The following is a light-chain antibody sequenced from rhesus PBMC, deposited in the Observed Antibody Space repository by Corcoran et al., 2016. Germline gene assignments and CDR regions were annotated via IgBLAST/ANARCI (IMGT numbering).Light chain of an antibody. CDR3: QHGYGTPFT. CDR2: KAS. J-gene: IGKJ3*01. V-gene: IGKV1-74*01. CDR1: ENVNNY. Sequence: DIQMTQSPSSLSASVGDRVTITCRASENVNNYLHWYQQKPGKTPKILIYKASTLQRGGPSRFSGSGSGTNYTFTISSRQPAGVATYYCQHGYGTPFTFGPGTKLDIK.